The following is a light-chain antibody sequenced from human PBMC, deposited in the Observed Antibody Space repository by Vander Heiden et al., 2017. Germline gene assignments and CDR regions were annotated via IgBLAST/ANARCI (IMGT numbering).Light chain of an antibody. CDR2: DVT. Sequence: QSALTQPRSVSRSPGQSVTISCSGTSSDVGAYDYVSWYQQHPGKAPKLLIYDVTKWPSGVPDRFSGSKSGNTATLTISGLLTEDEADYYCCSYAGSYTWVFGGGTKVTVL. CDR1: SSDVGAYDY. J-gene: IGLJ3*02. V-gene: IGLV2-11*01. CDR3: CSYAGSYTWV.